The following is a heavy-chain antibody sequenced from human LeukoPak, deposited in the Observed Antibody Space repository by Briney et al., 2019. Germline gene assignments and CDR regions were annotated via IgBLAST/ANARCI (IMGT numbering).Heavy chain of an antibody. V-gene: IGHV3-9*01. CDR2: ISWNSGSI. CDR1: GFTFDDYA. CDR3: AKDRVRIQLWLFDY. D-gene: IGHD5-18*01. J-gene: IGHJ4*02. Sequence: GGSLRLSCAASGFTFDDYAMHWVRQAPGKGLEWVSGISWNSGSIGYAGSVKGRFTISRDNAKNSLYLQMNSLRAEDTALYYCAKDRVRIQLWLFDYWGQGTLVTVSS.